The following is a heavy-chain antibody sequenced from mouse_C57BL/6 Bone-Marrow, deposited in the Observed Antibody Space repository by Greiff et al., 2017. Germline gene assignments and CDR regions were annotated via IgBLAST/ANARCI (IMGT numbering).Heavy chain of an antibody. CDR1: GYAFSSSW. Sequence: QVQLQQSGPELVKPGASVKISCKASGYAFSSSWMNWVKQRPGKGLEWIGRIYPGDGDTNYNGKFKGKATLTADKSSSTAYMQLSSLTSEDSAVYFCARWDYGSYWYFDVWGTGTTVTVSS. V-gene: IGHV1-82*01. D-gene: IGHD1-1*01. J-gene: IGHJ1*03. CDR3: ARWDYGSYWYFDV. CDR2: IYPGDGDT.